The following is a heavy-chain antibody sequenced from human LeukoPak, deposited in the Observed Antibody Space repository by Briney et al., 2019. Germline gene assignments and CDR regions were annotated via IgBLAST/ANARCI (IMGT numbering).Heavy chain of an antibody. V-gene: IGHV3-11*05. Sequence: PGGSLRLSCAASGFTFGDSYMNWIRQAPGKGPEWVSYISGSSGDTNYIDSVRGRFTVSRDNAKKSLYLQMNSLRAEDTAVYYCVRGARVVADWGPGTLVTVSS. CDR1: GFTFGDSY. CDR3: VRGARVVAD. J-gene: IGHJ4*02. CDR2: ISGSSGDT.